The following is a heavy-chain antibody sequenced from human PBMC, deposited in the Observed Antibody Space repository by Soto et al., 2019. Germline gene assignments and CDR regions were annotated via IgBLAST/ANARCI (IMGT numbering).Heavy chain of an antibody. J-gene: IGHJ4*02. CDR1: GFGFSSYA. Sequence: GGSLRLSCAASGFGFSSYAMSWVRQAPGKGLEWVSALSVSGGDTYYADSVKGRFTISRDNSKNTLFLQMNSLRAEDTAVYHCATDPDTSEHYSGIDSWGQGSLVTVSS. V-gene: IGHV3-23*01. CDR2: LSVSGGDT. D-gene: IGHD2-2*01. CDR3: ATDPDTSEHYSGIDS.